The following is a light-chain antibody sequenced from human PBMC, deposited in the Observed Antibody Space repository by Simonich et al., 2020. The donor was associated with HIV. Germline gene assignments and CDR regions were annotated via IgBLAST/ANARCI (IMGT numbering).Light chain of an antibody. J-gene: IGKJ5*01. CDR2: DAS. CDR3: QQYNNWPPPIT. V-gene: IGKV3D-20*01. CDR1: QSVSSRY. Sequence: EIVLTQSPGTLSLSPGERATLSCRTSQSVSSRYLAWYQQKPGLAPRLLIYDASSRATVIPDRFSGSGSGTEFTLTISSLQSEDFAVYYCQQYNNWPPPITFGQGTRLEIK.